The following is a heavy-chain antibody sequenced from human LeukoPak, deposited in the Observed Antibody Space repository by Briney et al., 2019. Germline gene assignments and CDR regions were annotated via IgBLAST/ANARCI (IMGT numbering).Heavy chain of an antibody. J-gene: IGHJ2*01. CDR3: ASRLDYGDYLGHFDL. CDR1: GGSISSSSYY. Sequence: PSETLSLTCTVSGGSISSSSYYWGWIRQPPGKGLEWIGSIYYSGSTYYNPSLKSRVTISVDTSKNQFSLKLSSVTAADTAVYYCASRLDYGDYLGHFDLWGRGTLVTVSS. V-gene: IGHV4-39*01. CDR2: IYYSGST. D-gene: IGHD4-17*01.